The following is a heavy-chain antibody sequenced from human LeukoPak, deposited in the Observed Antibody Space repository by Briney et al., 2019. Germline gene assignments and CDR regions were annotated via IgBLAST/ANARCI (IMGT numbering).Heavy chain of an antibody. J-gene: IGHJ5*02. CDR1: GFTFSNYD. Sequence: GGPLRLSCAASGFTFSNYDMSWIRQAPGKGLEWVSYISSSGSTIYYADSVKGRFTISRDNAKNSLYLQMNSLRAEDTAVYYCARRTSGYDSGPDHWGQGTLVSVSS. D-gene: IGHD5-12*01. V-gene: IGHV3-11*01. CDR3: ARRTSGYDSGPDH. CDR2: ISSSGSTI.